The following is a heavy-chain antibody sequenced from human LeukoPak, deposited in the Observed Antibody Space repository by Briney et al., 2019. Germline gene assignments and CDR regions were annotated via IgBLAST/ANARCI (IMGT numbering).Heavy chain of an antibody. D-gene: IGHD5-24*01. Sequence: PSETLSLTCTVSGGSISSSSYYWGWIRQPPGKGLEWIGNFHYTGSTYYNPSLKSRVTIPVDTSKNQFSLKLSSVTAADTAVYYCAGSETPANYWGQGTLVTVSS. V-gene: IGHV4-39*07. J-gene: IGHJ4*02. CDR3: AGSETPANY. CDR2: FHYTGST. CDR1: GGSISSSSYY.